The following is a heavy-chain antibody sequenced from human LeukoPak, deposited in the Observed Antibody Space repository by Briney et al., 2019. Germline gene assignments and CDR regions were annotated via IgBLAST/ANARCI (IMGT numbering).Heavy chain of an antibody. D-gene: IGHD5-18*01. CDR2: IYYSGGT. J-gene: IGHJ4*02. Sequence: SETLSLTCTVSGGSISSYYWSWIRQPPGKGLEWIGYIYYSGGTNYNPSLKSRVTISVDTSKNQFSLKLSSVTAADTAVYYCASLDTAMVLIYWGQGTLVTVSS. CDR3: ASLDTAMVLIY. CDR1: GGSISSYY. V-gene: IGHV4-59*01.